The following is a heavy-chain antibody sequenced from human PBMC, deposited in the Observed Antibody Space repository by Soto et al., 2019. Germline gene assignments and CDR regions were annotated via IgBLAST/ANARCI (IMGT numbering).Heavy chain of an antibody. Sequence: GGSLRLSCAASGFTFSGSAMHWVRQASGKGLEWVGRIRSKANSYATAYAASVKGRFTISRDDSKNTAYLQMNSLKTEDTAVYYCTRPSTTVIALDWGQGTMVTVSS. CDR1: GFTFSGSA. D-gene: IGHD4-17*01. V-gene: IGHV3-73*01. J-gene: IGHJ3*01. CDR2: IRSKANSYAT. CDR3: TRPSTTVIALD.